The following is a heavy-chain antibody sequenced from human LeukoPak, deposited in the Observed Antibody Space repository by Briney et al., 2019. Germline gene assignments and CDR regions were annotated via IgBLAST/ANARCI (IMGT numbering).Heavy chain of an antibody. Sequence: GSLRLSCAASGFTFSNAWMSWVRQAPGKGLEWVGRIKSKTDGGTTDYAGPVKGRFTISRDDSKNTLYLQMNSLKTEDTAVYYCTTDRGSGTYYYGMDVWGQGTTVTVSS. CDR1: GFTFSNAW. D-gene: IGHD3-10*01. CDR3: TTDRGSGTYYYGMDV. J-gene: IGHJ6*02. CDR2: IKSKTDGGTT. V-gene: IGHV3-15*01.